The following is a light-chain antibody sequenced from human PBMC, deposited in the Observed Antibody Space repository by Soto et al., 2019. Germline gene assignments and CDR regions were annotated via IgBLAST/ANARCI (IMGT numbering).Light chain of an antibody. CDR1: QDLDRW. J-gene: IGKJ4*01. CDR3: KQSRSFPLT. V-gene: IGKV1-12*01. Sequence: DIQMTQSPSSLSASVGDRVTITCRASQDLDRWLAWYQQKPGEAPKVLIYAASNLRSGVPSRFSGSGSGADLSLTISSLQPEDVATYYCKQSRSFPLTFGGGTKVEIK. CDR2: AAS.